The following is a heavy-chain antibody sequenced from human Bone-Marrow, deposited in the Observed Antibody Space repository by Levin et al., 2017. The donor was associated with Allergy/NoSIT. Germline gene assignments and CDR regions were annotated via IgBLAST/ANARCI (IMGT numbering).Heavy chain of an antibody. CDR3: ARGFLQWLVGYSYYYMDV. CDR1: GGTFSGYA. CDR2: IIPIVGTA. Sequence: PGESLKISCEASGGTFSGYAISWVRQAPGQGLEWMGGIIPIVGTAKYAQIFQGRVTITADKSTNTAYMELSSLRSEDTAVYYCARGFLQWLVGYSYYYMDVWGKGTTVTVSS. V-gene: IGHV1-69*06. D-gene: IGHD3-3*01. J-gene: IGHJ6*03.